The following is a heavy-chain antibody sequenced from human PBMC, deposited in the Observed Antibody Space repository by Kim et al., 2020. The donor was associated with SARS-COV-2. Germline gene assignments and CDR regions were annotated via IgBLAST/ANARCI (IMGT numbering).Heavy chain of an antibody. J-gene: IGHJ4*02. CDR3: AREDSSSWYFDY. V-gene: IGHV4-30-2*01. D-gene: IGHD6-13*01. Sequence: YYNPSLKSRVTISVDRSKNQFSLKLSSVTAADTAVYYCAREDSSSWYFDYWGQGTLVTVSS.